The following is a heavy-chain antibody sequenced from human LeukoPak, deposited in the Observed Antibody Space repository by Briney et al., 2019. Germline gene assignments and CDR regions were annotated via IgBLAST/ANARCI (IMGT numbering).Heavy chain of an antibody. CDR1: GFTVSSNY. CDR2: IYCGGST. Sequence: GGSLRLSCAASGFTVSSNYMSWVRQAPGKGLEWDSIIYCGGSTFSADSVKGRFTISRDNSKNTLYLQMNSLRAEDTAVYYCARGGSYLSAFDIWGQGTMVTVSS. D-gene: IGHD1-26*01. CDR3: ARGGSYLSAFDI. J-gene: IGHJ3*02. V-gene: IGHV3-53*01.